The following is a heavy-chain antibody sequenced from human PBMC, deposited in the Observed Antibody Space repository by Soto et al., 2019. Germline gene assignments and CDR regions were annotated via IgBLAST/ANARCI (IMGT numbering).Heavy chain of an antibody. CDR3: ARDLDGLHDDTSGPFPRPG. D-gene: IGHD3-22*01. J-gene: IGHJ1*01. CDR2: IHASGSI. Sequence: SETLSLTCTVSGGSISSDDYYWSWIRQAPGRGLEWIGYIHASGSIYYNPSLKSRATMSIDTAGNQFSPKVSSVTVADTAVYYCARDLDGLHDDTSGPFPRPGWGQGTLVTVSS. CDR1: GGSISSDDYY. V-gene: IGHV4-30-4*01.